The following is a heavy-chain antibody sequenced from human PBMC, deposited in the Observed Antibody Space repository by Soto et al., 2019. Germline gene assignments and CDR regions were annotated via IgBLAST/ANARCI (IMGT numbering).Heavy chain of an antibody. CDR1: GYTFTSYG. Sequence: QVHLVQSGAEVKKPGASVKVSCKASGYTFTSYGITWVRQAPGQGLEWMGWISAHNGNTDNAEKLQGRIIVTRDTSTSTAYMGLRSLRSDATAVYYCARGRYGDYWGQGALVTVSS. J-gene: IGHJ4*02. CDR3: ARGRYGDY. D-gene: IGHD1-1*01. V-gene: IGHV1-18*01. CDR2: ISAHNGNT.